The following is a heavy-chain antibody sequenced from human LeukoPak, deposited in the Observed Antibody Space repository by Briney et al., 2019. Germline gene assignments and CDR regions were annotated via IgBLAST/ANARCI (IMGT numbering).Heavy chain of an antibody. J-gene: IGHJ4*02. CDR2: ISSSSSYI. CDR3: ARSPLGTIAAAGNQGY. D-gene: IGHD6-13*01. CDR1: GFTFSSYS. Sequence: PGGSLRLSCAASGFTFSSYSMNWVRQAPGKGLEWVSSISSSSSYIYYADSVKGRFTISRDNAKNSLYLQMNSLRAEDTAVYYCARSPLGTIAAAGNQGYWGQGTLVTVSP. V-gene: IGHV3-21*01.